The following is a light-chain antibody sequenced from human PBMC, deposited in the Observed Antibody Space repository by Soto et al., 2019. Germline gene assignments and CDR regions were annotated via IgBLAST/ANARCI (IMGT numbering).Light chain of an antibody. CDR2: DAS. V-gene: IGKV3-11*01. Sequence: IVFTQTPSTLSLSPGERAALSCRASQSVSSDLAWYQQQPGQAHSLLIYDASTRATGIPARFSGSGSGTDFTLTISSLEPEDFAVYYCQTRSKWLLSTFGQGARLEI. J-gene: IGKJ5*01. CDR3: QTRSKWLLST. CDR1: QSVSSD.